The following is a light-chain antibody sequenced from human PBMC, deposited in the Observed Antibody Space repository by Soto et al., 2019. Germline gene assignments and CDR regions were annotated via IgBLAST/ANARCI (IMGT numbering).Light chain of an antibody. CDR1: QSVSSTY. V-gene: IGKV3-20*01. CDR3: QHYGSSRM. CDR2: DAA. J-gene: IGKJ1*01. Sequence: EIVLTQSPGTLSLSQGERATLSCRASQSVSSTYLAWYQQKPGQAPRLLIYDAARRATGIPDRFSGSGYAADFTLTFFRLEPEDFSVYYCQHYGSSRMFVQGTKVDIK.